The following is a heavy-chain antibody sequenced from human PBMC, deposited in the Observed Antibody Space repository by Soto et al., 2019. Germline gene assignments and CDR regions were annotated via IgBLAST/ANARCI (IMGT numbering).Heavy chain of an antibody. CDR3: ARDRPDNYYDSSGYSVEYFQH. D-gene: IGHD3-22*01. J-gene: IGHJ1*01. CDR1: GYTFTSYG. CDR2: ISAYNGNT. V-gene: IGHV1-18*01. Sequence: ASVKVSCKASGYTFTSYGISWVRQAPGQGLEWMGWISAYNGNTNYAQKLQGRVTMTTDTSTSTVYMELRSLRSDDTAVYYCARDRPDNYYDSSGYSVEYFQHWGQGTLVTVSS.